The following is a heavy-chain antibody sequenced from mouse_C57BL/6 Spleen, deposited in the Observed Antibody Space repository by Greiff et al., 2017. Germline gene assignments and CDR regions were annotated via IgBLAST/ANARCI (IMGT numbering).Heavy chain of an antibody. CDR2: IDPSDSYT. J-gene: IGHJ4*01. V-gene: IGHV1-69*01. D-gene: IGHD1-1*01. Sequence: QVQLQQPGAELVMPGASVQLSCKASGYTFTSYWMHWVKQRPGQGLEWIGEIDPSDSYTNYNQKFTGKSTLNVDKSSSTAYMQLSSLTSEDSAVYYGARRSRDYYAMDYWSQGTSVTVSS. CDR3: ARRSRDYYAMDY. CDR1: GYTFTSYW.